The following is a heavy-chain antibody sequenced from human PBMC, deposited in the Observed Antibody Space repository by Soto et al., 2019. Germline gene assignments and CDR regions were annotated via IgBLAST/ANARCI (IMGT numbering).Heavy chain of an antibody. Sequence: QITLRESGPTLVNPTQRLTLTCTFSGFSLSTSGVAVGWIRQPPGKPLEWLALIYWDDDKRYSPSLKTRLTITKDTSKNQVVLTMTNMDPVDTATYFCAHGRNDYGDYIRAYYCYMDVGGRGTTVTVSS. CDR1: GFSLSTSGVA. CDR2: IYWDDDK. CDR3: AHGRNDYGDYIRAYYCYMDV. J-gene: IGHJ6*03. V-gene: IGHV2-5*02. D-gene: IGHD4-17*01.